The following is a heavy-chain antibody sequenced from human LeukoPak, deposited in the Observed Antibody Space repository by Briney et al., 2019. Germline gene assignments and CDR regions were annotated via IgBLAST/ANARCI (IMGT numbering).Heavy chain of an antibody. J-gene: IGHJ6*03. V-gene: IGHV1-69*05. D-gene: IGHD1-26*01. Sequence: GASVKVSCMASGGTFSSYAISWVRQAPGQGLEWMGGIIPIFGTANYAQKFQGRVTITTDESTSTAYMELSSLRSEDTAVYYCARSPGVGATGYYYYYMDVWGKGTTVTVSS. CDR3: ARSPGVGATGYYYYYMDV. CDR1: GGTFSSYA. CDR2: IIPIFGTA.